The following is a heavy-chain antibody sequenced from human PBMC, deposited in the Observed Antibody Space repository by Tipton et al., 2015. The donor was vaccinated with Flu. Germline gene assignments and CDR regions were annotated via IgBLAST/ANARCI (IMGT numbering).Heavy chain of an antibody. D-gene: IGHD1-14*01. V-gene: IGHV1-69*15. Sequence: QVQLVQSGAEVKKPGSSVKISCKASGGTFSSSALAWVRQVPGQGLEWVGSITLVFGSANYAQNFQGRVTITADESTGTAYMELSSLRSEDTAVYFCARDNRVDTGSYYFDSWGQGTLITVSS. J-gene: IGHJ4*02. CDR1: GGTFSSSA. CDR2: ITLVFGSA. CDR3: ARDNRVDTGSYYFDS.